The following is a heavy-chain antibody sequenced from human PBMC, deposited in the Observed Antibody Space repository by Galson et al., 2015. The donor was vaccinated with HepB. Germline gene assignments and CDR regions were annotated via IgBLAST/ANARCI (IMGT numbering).Heavy chain of an antibody. V-gene: IGHV3-30*01. J-gene: IGHJ4*02. CDR3: ARAKYQMSLWGY. CDR2: IPHDGRNK. Sequence: SLRLSCAASGFTFSYYAMHWVRQAPGKGLEWVADIPHDGRNKYYADSVKGRFAISRDNSKNTLYLQMNSLRNEETAVYYCARAKYQMSLWGYWGQGTLVTVSS. CDR1: GFTFSYYA. D-gene: IGHD2-21*01.